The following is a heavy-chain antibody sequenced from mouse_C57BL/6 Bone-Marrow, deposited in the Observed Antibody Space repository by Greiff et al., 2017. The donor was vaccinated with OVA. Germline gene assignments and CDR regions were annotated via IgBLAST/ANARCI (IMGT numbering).Heavy chain of an antibody. CDR1: GYTFTSYG. D-gene: IGHD2-5*01. Sequence: VKLVESGAELARPGASVKLSCKASGYTFTSYGISWVKQRTGQGLEWIGEIYPRSGNTYYNEKFKGKATLTADKSSSTAYMELRSLTSEDSAVYFCAREDSNYGAYWGQGTLVTVSA. J-gene: IGHJ3*01. CDR3: AREDSNYGAY. V-gene: IGHV1-81*01. CDR2: IYPRSGNT.